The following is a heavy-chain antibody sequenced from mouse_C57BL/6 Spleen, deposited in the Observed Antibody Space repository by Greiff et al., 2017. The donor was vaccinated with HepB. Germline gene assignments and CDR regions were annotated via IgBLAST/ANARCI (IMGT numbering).Heavy chain of an antibody. CDR2: IDPSDSYT. V-gene: IGHV1-59*01. D-gene: IGHD1-1*01. J-gene: IGHJ4*01. Sequence: QVQLQQPGAELVRPGTSVKLSCKASGYTFTSYWMHWVKQRPGQGLEWIGVIDPSDSYTNYNQKFKGKATLTVDTSSSTAYMQLSSLTSEDSAVYYCARRGGSSYDAMDYWGQGTSVTVSS. CDR3: ARRGGSSYDAMDY. CDR1: GYTFTSYW.